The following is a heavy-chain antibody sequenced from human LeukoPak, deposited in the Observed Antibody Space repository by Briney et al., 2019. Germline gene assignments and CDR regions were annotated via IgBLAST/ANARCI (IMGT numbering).Heavy chain of an antibody. D-gene: IGHD6-19*01. CDR3: ARAGYSSGWYRSDY. CDR1: GGSFSGYY. V-gene: IGHV4-34*01. CDR2: INHSGST. J-gene: IGHJ4*02. Sequence: PSETLSLTCAVYGGSFSGYYWSWIRQPPGKGLEWIGEINHSGSTNYNPSLKSRVTISVDTSKNQFSLKLSSVTAADTAVYYCARAGYSSGWYRSDYWGQGTLVTVSS.